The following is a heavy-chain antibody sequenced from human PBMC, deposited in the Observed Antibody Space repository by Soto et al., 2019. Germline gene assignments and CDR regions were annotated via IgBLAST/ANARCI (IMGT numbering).Heavy chain of an antibody. CDR1: GFTFSSYG. J-gene: IGHJ6*02. D-gene: IGHD1-26*01. V-gene: IGHV3-30*18. CDR3: AKDRWGVRGMDV. CDR2: ISYDGSNK. Sequence: QVQLVESGGGVVQPGRSLRLSCAASGFTFSSYGMHWVRQAPGKGLEWVAVISYDGSNKYYADSVKGRFTISRDNSKNTLYLQMNSLRAEDKAVYYCAKDRWGVRGMDVWGQGTTVTVSS.